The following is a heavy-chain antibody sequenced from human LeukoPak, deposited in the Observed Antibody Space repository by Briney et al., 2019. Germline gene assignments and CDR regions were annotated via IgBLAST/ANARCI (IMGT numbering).Heavy chain of an antibody. CDR3: ARRMATVTDAFDI. J-gene: IGHJ3*02. Sequence: SETLSLTCNVSGDPLTSHFWSWIRQTPGKGLEWIGYVFHSGTTNYSPSLKSRVTISLDTSKKQFYLRLASVTAADTAVYYCARRMATVTDAFDIWGRGTMVSVSS. V-gene: IGHV4-59*08. D-gene: IGHD5-24*01. CDR2: VFHSGTT. CDR1: GDPLTSHF.